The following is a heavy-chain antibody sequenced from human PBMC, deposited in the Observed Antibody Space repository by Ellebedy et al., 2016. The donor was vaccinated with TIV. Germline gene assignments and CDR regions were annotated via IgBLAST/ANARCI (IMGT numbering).Heavy chain of an antibody. CDR2: ISSSSSTT. V-gene: IGHV3-48*04. Sequence: GESLKISCAASGFTFSTFSMNWARQAPGKGLEWVSYISSSSSTTYYADSVRGRFPISRDNAKNSLYLQMNSLRAEETAVYYCARGPGTYLDYWGQGTLVTVSS. CDR1: GFTFSTFS. J-gene: IGHJ4*02. D-gene: IGHD3-10*01. CDR3: ARGPGTYLDY.